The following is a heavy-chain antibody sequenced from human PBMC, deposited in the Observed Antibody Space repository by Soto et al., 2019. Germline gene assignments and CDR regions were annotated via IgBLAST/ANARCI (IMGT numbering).Heavy chain of an antibody. Sequence: GESLKISCKGSGYSFTSYWIGWVRQMPGKGLEWMGIIYPGDSDTRYSPSFQGQVTISADKSISTAYLQWSSLKASDTAMYYCARITESLIVEAATEPFDYWGQGTLVTVSS. CDR3: ARITESLIVEAATEPFDY. CDR2: IYPGDSDT. J-gene: IGHJ4*02. V-gene: IGHV5-51*01. D-gene: IGHD2-15*01. CDR1: GYSFTSYW.